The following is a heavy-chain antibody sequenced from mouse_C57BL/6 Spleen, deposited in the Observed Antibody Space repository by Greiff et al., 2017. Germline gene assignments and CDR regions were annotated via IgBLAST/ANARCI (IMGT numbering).Heavy chain of an antibody. CDR3: ATGITTVVVPYFDY. D-gene: IGHD1-1*01. CDR1: GYTFTSYW. Sequence: QVQLQQPGAELVMPGASVKLSCKASGYTFTSYWMHWVKQRPGQGLEWIGEIDPSDSYTNYNQKFKGKSTLTVDKSSSTAYMQLSSLTSEDSAVYYCATGITTVVVPYFDYWGQGTTLTVSS. J-gene: IGHJ2*01. V-gene: IGHV1-69*01. CDR2: IDPSDSYT.